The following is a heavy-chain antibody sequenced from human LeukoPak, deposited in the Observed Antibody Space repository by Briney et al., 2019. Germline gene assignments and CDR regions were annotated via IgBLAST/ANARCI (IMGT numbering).Heavy chain of an antibody. V-gene: IGHV1-69*13. CDR3: ASLHIVGVMDPHYYYYMDV. CDR1: GGTFSSYA. CDR2: IIPIFGTA. J-gene: IGHJ6*03. D-gene: IGHD1-26*01. Sequence: ASVKVSCKASGGTFSSYAISWVRQAPGQGLEWMGGIIPIFGTANYAQKFQGRVTITADESTSTAYMELSSLRSEDTAVYYCASLHIVGVMDPHYYYYMDVWGKGTTVTISS.